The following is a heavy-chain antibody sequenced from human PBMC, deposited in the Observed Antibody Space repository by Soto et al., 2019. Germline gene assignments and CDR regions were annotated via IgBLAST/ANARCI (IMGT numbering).Heavy chain of an antibody. J-gene: IGHJ3*02. CDR3: ARRPDAFDI. V-gene: IGHV3-23*01. Sequence: GGSLRLSCAGSGSTFTDFTITWVRQAPGKGLEWVSAISGDGLSTYYAGSVKGRFTISRDNSKTTLYLQMNSLRAEDTAVYYCARRPDAFDIWGRGTMVTVSS. CDR2: ISGDGLST. CDR1: GSTFTDFT.